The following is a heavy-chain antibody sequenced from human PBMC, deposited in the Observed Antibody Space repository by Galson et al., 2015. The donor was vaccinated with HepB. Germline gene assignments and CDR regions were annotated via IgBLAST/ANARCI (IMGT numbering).Heavy chain of an antibody. V-gene: IGHV1-46*03. CDR2: INPNGGST. CDR3: VRGDIVIEPAPWSFYMDV. D-gene: IGHD2-2*01. J-gene: IGHJ6*03. Sequence: SVKVSCKASGYTFTSYYMHWVRQAPGQGLEWMGIINPNGGSTSYAQRFQGRVTMTRDTSTSTVYMELSSLRSEDTAVYYCVRGDIVIEPAPWSFYMDVWGKGTTVTVSS. CDR1: GYTFTSYY.